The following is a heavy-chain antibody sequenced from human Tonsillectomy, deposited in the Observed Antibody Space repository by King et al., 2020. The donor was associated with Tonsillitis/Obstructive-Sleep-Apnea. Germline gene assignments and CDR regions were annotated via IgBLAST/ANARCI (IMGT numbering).Heavy chain of an antibody. CDR1: GGSFSGYY. Sequence: VQLPQWGAGLLKPSETLSLTCAVYGGSFSGYYWSWIRQPPGKGLEWIGEINHSGSTNYNPSLKSRVTISVDTSKNQFSLTLSSVTAADTAVYYCARGGRDGYNEDFDYWGQGTLVTVSS. J-gene: IGHJ4*02. CDR3: ARGGRDGYNEDFDY. V-gene: IGHV4-34*01. CDR2: INHSGST. D-gene: IGHD5-24*01.